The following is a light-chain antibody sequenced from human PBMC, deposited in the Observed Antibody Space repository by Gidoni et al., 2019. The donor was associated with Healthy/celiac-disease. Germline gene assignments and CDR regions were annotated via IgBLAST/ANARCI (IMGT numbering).Light chain of an antibody. CDR2: AAS. J-gene: IGKJ1*01. V-gene: IGKV1-39*01. CDR1: QSISSY. Sequence: DIQMTQSPSSLSASVGDRVTITCRASQSISSYLNWYQQKPGKDPKLLIYAASSLQSGVPSRFSGSGSGTDFTLTISSLQPEDFATYYCQQSYSTPPTFGQGTKVEIK. CDR3: QQSYSTPPT.